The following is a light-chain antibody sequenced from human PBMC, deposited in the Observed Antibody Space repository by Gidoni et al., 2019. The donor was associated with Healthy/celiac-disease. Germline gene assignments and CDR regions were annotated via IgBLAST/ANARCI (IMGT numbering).Light chain of an antibody. CDR2: KDS. V-gene: IGLV3-25*03. CDR1: ALPKQY. Sequence: SYELTQPPSVSVSPGQTARITCSGDALPKQYAYWYQQKPGQAPVLVIYKDSERPSGIPERFSGSSSGTTVTLTISGVQAEDEADYYCQSADSSGTSHVVFGGGTKLXVX. J-gene: IGLJ2*01. CDR3: QSADSSGTSHVV.